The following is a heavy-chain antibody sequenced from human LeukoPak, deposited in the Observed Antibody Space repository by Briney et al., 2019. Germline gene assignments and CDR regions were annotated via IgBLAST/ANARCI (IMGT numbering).Heavy chain of an antibody. J-gene: IGHJ4*02. CDR1: GYTFTSYY. CDR3: ARGRGYYYDSSGYRDY. V-gene: IGHV1-46*01. CDR2: INPSGGST. D-gene: IGHD3-22*01. Sequence: ASVKVSCKASGYTFTSYYMHWVRQAPGQGLEWMGIINPSGGSTSYAQKFQGRVTMTRDTSTSTVYMELSSLRSEDTAVYYCARGRGYYYDSSGYRDYWGQGTLVTVSS.